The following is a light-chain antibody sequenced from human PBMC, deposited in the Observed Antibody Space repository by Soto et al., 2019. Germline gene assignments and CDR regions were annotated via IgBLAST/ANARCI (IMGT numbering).Light chain of an antibody. CDR2: GTS. V-gene: IGKV3-20*01. CDR1: QSVSSSY. Sequence: EIVLTQSPGTLSLSPGERATLSCRASQSVSSSYLAWYQQKPGQAPRLLIFGTSTRATGIPDRFSGSGSGTDFTLSISRLEPEDFAVYYCQQYASSPLLTFGGGTKVDI. CDR3: QQYASSPLLT. J-gene: IGKJ4*01.